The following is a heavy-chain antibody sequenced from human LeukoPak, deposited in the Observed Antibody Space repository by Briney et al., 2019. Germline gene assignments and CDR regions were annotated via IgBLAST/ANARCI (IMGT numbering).Heavy chain of an antibody. J-gene: IGHJ4*02. V-gene: IGHV3-9*01. CDR1: GFTFDDYA. D-gene: IGHD6-13*01. CDR2: ISWNSGSI. CDR3: ARDYSSSWYYFDY. Sequence: GRSLRLSCAASGFTFDDYAMHWVRQAPGKGLEWVSGISWNSGSIGYADSVKGRFTISRDNSKNTLYLQMNSLRAEDTAVYYCARDYSSSWYYFDYWGQGTLVTVSS.